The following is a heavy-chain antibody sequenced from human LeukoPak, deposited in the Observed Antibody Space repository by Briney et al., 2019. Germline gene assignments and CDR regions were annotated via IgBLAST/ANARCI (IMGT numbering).Heavy chain of an antibody. CDR3: AKIPGSSWYDGPIDY. J-gene: IGHJ4*02. D-gene: IGHD6-13*01. CDR2: ISGSGGST. Sequence: GGSLRLSCAASGFTFSSYAMSWVRQAPGKGLEWVSAISGSGGSTYYADSVKGRFTISRDNSKNTLYLQMNSLGAEDTAVYYCAKIPGSSWYDGPIDYWGQGTLVTVSS. CDR1: GFTFSSYA. V-gene: IGHV3-23*01.